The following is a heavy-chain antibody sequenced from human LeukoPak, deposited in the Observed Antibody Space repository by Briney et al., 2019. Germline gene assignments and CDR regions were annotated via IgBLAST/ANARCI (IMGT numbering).Heavy chain of an antibody. J-gene: IGHJ4*02. CDR3: ARAKHSSSWYYRYFDY. D-gene: IGHD6-13*01. CDR1: GYTFTGYY. Sequence: ASVKVSCKASGYTFTGYYMHWVRQAPGQGLEWMGWINPNSGGTNYAQKFQGWVTMTRDTSICTAYMELSRLRSDDTAVYYCARAKHSSSWYYRYFDYWGQGTLVTVSS. CDR2: INPNSGGT. V-gene: IGHV1-2*04.